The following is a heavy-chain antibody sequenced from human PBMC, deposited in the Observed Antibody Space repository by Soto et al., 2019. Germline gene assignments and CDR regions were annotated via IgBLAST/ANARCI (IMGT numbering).Heavy chain of an antibody. CDR3: AKSFYDILTGYWGNWFDP. CDR1: GYTFTSYY. D-gene: IGHD3-9*01. V-gene: IGHV1-46*03. CDR2: INPSGGST. J-gene: IGHJ5*02. Sequence: ASVKVSCKASGYTFTSYYMHWVRQAPGQGLEWMGIINPSGGSTSYAQKFQGRVTMTRDTSTSTVYMELSSLRSEDTAVYYCAKSFYDILTGYWGNWFDPWGQGTLVTVPS.